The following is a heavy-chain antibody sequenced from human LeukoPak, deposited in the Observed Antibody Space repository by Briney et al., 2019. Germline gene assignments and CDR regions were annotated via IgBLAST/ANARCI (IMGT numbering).Heavy chain of an antibody. D-gene: IGHD3-22*01. Sequence: SETLSLTCTVSGGSISSYYWSWIRQPPGKGLEWIGYIYYSGSTNYNPSLRSRVTISVDTSKNQFSLKLSSVTAADTAVYYCASGVPDYDSSGYYLYYWGQGTLVTVSS. CDR3: ASGVPDYDSSGYYLYY. CDR2: IYYSGST. V-gene: IGHV4-59*08. J-gene: IGHJ4*02. CDR1: GGSISSYY.